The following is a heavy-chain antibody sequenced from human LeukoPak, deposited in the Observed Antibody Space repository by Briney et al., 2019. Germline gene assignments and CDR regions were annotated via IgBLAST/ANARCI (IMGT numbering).Heavy chain of an antibody. J-gene: IGHJ4*02. CDR3: APGGEYSSSLGYFDY. V-gene: IGHV1-2*02. CDR1: GYTFTGYY. CDR2: INPNSGGT. Sequence: GASVKVSCKASGYTFTGYYMHWVRQAPGQGLEWMGWINPNSGGTNYAQKFQGRVTMTGDTSISTAYMELSRLRSDDTAVYYCAPGGEYSSSLGYFDYWGQGTLVTVSS. D-gene: IGHD6-6*01.